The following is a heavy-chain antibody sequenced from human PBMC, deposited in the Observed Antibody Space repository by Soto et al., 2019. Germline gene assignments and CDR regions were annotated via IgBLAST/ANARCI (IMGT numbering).Heavy chain of an antibody. CDR3: VRGDNWNDEASDY. J-gene: IGHJ4*02. CDR1: GFMFSNHG. V-gene: IGHV3-33*01. CDR2: IWSDGNNR. Sequence: QVQLVESGGGVVQPGRSLRLSCAASGFMFSNHGMHWVRQAPGKGLEWVAVIWSDGNNRYYADSVKGRFTISRDNSKNTVYLQMSSLRVEDTAVYYCVRGDNWNDEASDYWVQGTLVTVSS. D-gene: IGHD1-1*01.